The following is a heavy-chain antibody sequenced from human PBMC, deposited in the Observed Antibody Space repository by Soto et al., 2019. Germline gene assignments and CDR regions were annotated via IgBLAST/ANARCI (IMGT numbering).Heavy chain of an antibody. V-gene: IGHV4-34*01. D-gene: IGHD3-9*01. CDR1: GGSLSGYY. J-gene: IGHJ4*02. CDR3: ARKESDDILTGYYRPFGY. CDR2: INHSGST. Sequence: ASETLSLTCAVYGGSLSGYYWSWIRQPPGKGLEWIGEINHSGSTNYNPSLKSRVTISVDTSKNQFSLKLSSVTAADTAVYYCARKESDDILTGYYRPFGYWGQGTLVTVSS.